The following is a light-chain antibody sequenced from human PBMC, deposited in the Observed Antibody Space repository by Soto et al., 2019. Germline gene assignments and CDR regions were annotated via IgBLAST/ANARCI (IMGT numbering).Light chain of an antibody. CDR3: SSLTTRFTYV. CDR2: EVS. CDR1: SSDVGAYNY. Sequence: QSALTQPASVSGSPGQSVAISCSGTSSDVGAYNYVSWYQQHPGKAPKLLLSEVSNRPSGVSDRFSGSKSGNTASLTISGLQAEDEADYYCSSLTTRFTYVFGTGTKVTV. V-gene: IGLV2-14*01. J-gene: IGLJ1*01.